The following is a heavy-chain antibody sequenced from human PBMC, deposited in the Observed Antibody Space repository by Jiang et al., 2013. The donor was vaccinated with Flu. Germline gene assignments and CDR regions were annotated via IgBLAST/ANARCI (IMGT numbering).Heavy chain of an antibody. D-gene: IGHD3-22*01. Sequence: SGAEVKKPGSSVKVSCKASGGIFNSYAISWVRQAPGQGLEWMGGITPMFGTANYAQKFQGRVTITADESTSTVHMELSSLRSEDTAIYYCARAPYDSSGYPSDYWGQGTLVTVSS. CDR2: ITPMFGTA. CDR3: ARAPYDSSGYPSDY. CDR1: GGIFNSYA. J-gene: IGHJ4*02. V-gene: IGHV1-69*13.